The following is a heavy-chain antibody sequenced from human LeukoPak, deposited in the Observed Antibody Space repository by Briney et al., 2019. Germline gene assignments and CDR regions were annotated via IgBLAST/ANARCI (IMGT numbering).Heavy chain of an antibody. CDR3: ARRALVVATSYWYFDL. D-gene: IGHD2-15*01. V-gene: IGHV3-23*01. CDR2: ISGSGGGT. J-gene: IGHJ2*01. CDR1: GFTFSSYA. Sequence: GASLTLSCEASGFTFSSYAMSWVRQAPGKGLEWVSGISGSGGGTFYADSVEGRFTISRDNSQNTLYLQINSLRAEDTAVYSCARRALVVATSYWYFDLWGRGTLVTVSS.